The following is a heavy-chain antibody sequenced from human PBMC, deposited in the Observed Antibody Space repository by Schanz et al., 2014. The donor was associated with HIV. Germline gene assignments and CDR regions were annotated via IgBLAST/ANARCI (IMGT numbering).Heavy chain of an antibody. D-gene: IGHD1-20*01. CDR3: ARGEAITSYYYYYGMDV. J-gene: IGHJ6*02. CDR2: IGGTGAST. V-gene: IGHV3-23*04. Sequence: EVQLVESGGGLVQPGGSLRLSCAASGFMFSDHYLDWVRQAPGRGLEWVASIGGTGASTYYADFAKGRFTISRDNSKNTVYLQMNSLRAEDTAVYYCARGEAITSYYYYYGMDVWGQGTTVTVSS. CDR1: GFMFSDHY.